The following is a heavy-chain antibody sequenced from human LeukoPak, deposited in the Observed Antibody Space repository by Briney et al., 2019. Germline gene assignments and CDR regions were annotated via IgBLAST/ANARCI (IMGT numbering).Heavy chain of an antibody. J-gene: IGHJ2*01. Sequence: SETLSLTCTVSGGSTSSDYWSLIRQSPGKGLEWVGYVYNSGDTGKNPSLKSQVTILLDTSKNQCSLKLTSVSAADTAVYYCARLKLGAYFDLWGRGTLVTVSS. CDR2: VYNSGDT. CDR1: GGSTSSDY. V-gene: IGHV4-59*08. D-gene: IGHD3-16*01. CDR3: ARLKLGAYFDL.